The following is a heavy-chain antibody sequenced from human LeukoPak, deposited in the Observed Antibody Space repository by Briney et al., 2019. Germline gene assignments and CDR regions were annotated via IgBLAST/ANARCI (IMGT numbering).Heavy chain of an antibody. V-gene: IGHV4-34*01. Sequence: PSETLSLTCAVYGGSFSGYYWTLIRQPPGKGLEWIGEINHSGTTNYNPSLKSRVTISVNTSKNQFSLKLSSVTAADTAVYFCARSKGSGSTGLHYWGQGTLVTVSS. CDR3: ARSKGSGSTGLHY. D-gene: IGHD3-10*01. J-gene: IGHJ4*02. CDR2: INHSGTT. CDR1: GGSFSGYY.